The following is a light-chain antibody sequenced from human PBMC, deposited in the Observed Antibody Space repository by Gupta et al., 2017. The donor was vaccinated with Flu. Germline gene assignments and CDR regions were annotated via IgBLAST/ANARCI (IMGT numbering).Light chain of an antibody. V-gene: IGKV1-5*03. J-gene: IGKJ1*01. CDR2: KAS. CDR1: QSVISW. CDR3: QQHHILGT. Sequence: DIQMTQSPSTLSAFVGDRVTITCRASQSVISWLAWYQQKPGQAPKLMINKASRVASGAPLRFSSSGYQKEFTLTSSRRQNDGVAHYYGQQHHILGTFGQRTKVEIK.